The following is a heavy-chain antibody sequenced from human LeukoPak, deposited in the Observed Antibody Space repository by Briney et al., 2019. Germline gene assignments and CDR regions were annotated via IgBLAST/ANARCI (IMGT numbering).Heavy chain of an antibody. Sequence: PGGSLRLSCTASGFTVSNNYMNWLRQATGKGLEWVALIYSGGTTNYADSVKGRFTISRDNSKNTLYLQMTNVRVEDTAVYYCARDPPGIAASVSGGWGQGTLVTVSS. CDR1: GFTVSNNY. CDR2: IYSGGTT. J-gene: IGHJ4*02. V-gene: IGHV3-53*01. CDR3: ARDPPGIAASVSGG. D-gene: IGHD6-13*01.